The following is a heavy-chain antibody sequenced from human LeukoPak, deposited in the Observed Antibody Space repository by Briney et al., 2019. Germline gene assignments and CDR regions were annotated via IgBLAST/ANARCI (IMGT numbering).Heavy chain of an antibody. CDR3: ARTASRGPQSAESFHH. CDR2: IWYDGTNK. J-gene: IGHJ1*01. Sequence: PGGSLRLSCAASGFTLSSYGMHWVRQAPGKGLEWVAVIWYDGTNKYYADSVKGRFTISRDNSKNTLYLQMNSLRAEDTAVYYCARTASRGPQSAESFHHWGQGTLVTVSS. V-gene: IGHV3-33*01. CDR1: GFTLSSYG.